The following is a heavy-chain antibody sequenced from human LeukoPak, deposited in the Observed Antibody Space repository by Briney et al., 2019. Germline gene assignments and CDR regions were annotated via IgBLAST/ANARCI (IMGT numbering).Heavy chain of an antibody. V-gene: IGHV3-23*01. CDR2: ISVDGETT. Sequence: GGSLRLSCTVSGFSVSNSGMSWVRQAPGKGLELISAISVDGETTLYADSVKGRFIISRDNSKNTLYLQMSSLRAEDTAVYYCAQGYLSGWYPHWGQGSLVSVSS. J-gene: IGHJ4*02. D-gene: IGHD6-19*01. CDR1: GFSVSNSG. CDR3: AQGYLSGWYPH.